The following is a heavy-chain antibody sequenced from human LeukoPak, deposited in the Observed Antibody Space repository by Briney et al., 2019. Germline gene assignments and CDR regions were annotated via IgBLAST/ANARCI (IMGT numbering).Heavy chain of an antibody. Sequence: TGGSLRLSCAASGFTFSSYAMSWVRQAPGKGLEWVSAISGSGGSTYYADSVKGRFTISRDNSKDTLYLQMNSLRAEDTAVYYCAKSRRGLSTSCLFDYWGQGTLVTVSS. CDR2: ISGSGGST. D-gene: IGHD2-2*01. J-gene: IGHJ4*02. CDR3: AKSRRGLSTSCLFDY. V-gene: IGHV3-23*01. CDR1: GFTFSSYA.